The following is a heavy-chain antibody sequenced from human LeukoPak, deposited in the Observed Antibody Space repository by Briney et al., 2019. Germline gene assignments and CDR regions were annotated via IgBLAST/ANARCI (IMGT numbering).Heavy chain of an antibody. Sequence: ETLSLTCAXYGGSFSGYYWSWIRQPPGKGLEWIGEINHSGSTNYNPSLKSRVTISVDTSKNQFSLKLSSVTAADTAVYYCARRAVTYDAFDIWGQGTMVTVSS. CDR3: ARRAVTYDAFDI. V-gene: IGHV4-34*01. J-gene: IGHJ3*02. D-gene: IGHD4-17*01. CDR2: INHSGST. CDR1: GGSFSGYY.